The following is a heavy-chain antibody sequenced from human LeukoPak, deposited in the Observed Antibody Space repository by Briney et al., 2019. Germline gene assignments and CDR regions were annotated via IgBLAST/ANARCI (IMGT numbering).Heavy chain of an antibody. CDR1: GFTFSSYG. D-gene: IGHD5-18*01. Sequence: PGGSLRLSCAASGFTFSSYGIHWVRQAPGKGLEWVAVISYDGSNKYYADSVKGRFTISRDNSKNTLYLQMNSLRAEDTAVYYCAREGRRGYSYGSYYFDYWGQGTLVTVSS. CDR2: ISYDGSNK. J-gene: IGHJ4*02. V-gene: IGHV3-30*19. CDR3: AREGRRGYSYGSYYFDY.